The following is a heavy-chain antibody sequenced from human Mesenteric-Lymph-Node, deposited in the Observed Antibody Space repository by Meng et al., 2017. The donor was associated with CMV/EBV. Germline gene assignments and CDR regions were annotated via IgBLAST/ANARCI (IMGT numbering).Heavy chain of an antibody. J-gene: IGHJ4*02. V-gene: IGHV3-22*01. CDR3: SRGPVGGSETYYVSVGYFDY. CDR2: IRNKGDGGTT. CDR1: GLTFSYYY. Sequence: GESLKISCAASGLTFSYYYMSEVRQAPGKGLEWGHFIRNKGDGGTTKQNTSVKGKFTISREDSTTITHLQMKSLKTEDTAVYYCSRGPVGGSETYYVSVGYFDYWGQGTLVTVSS. D-gene: IGHD3-10*01.